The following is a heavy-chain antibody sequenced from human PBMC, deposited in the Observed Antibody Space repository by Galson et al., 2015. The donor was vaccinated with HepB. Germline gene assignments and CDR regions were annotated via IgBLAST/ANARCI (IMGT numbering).Heavy chain of an antibody. Sequence: SVKVSCKASGYTFTNYHFHWVRQAPGQGPEWMGKIFAGGDTIRCAQKFQGRVTLSMDSSTGTMYMEVSSLRSDDTAVYYCARETRDTYYFDNWGQGTLVTVSS. CDR2: IFAGGDTI. D-gene: IGHD2/OR15-2a*01. CDR3: ARETRDTYYFDN. J-gene: IGHJ4*02. CDR1: GYTFTNYH. V-gene: IGHV1-46*01.